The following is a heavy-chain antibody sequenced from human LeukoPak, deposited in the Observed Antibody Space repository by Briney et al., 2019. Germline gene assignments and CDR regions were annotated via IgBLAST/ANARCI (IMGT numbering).Heavy chain of an antibody. V-gene: IGHV3-13*01. CDR2: IGTAGDT. J-gene: IGHJ4*02. Sequence: PGGSLRLSCAASGFTFSSYDMHWVRQATGKGLEWVSAIGTAGDTYYPGSVKGRFTISRENAKNSLYLQMNSLRAGDTAVYYCARGQYSSGSDTDFDYWGQGTPVTVSS. CDR3: ARGQYSSGSDTDFDY. D-gene: IGHD6-19*01. CDR1: GFTFSSYD.